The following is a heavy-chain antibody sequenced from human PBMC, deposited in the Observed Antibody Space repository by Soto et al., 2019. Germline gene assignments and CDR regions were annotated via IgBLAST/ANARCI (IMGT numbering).Heavy chain of an antibody. CDR2: IYYTGAT. CDR1: SGSISSGNW. V-gene: IGHV4-4*02. CDR3: ARVFSTGSGWMYYVDF. Sequence: QVQLQESGPGLVESSGTLSLTCEVSSGSISSGNWWSWVRQPPGKGLEWIGEIYYTGATNYNPSHKSRVNITIDKSKDEFSLNLRSATAADTAVYYCARVFSTGSGWMYYVDFWGQGILVSVSS. J-gene: IGHJ4*02. D-gene: IGHD1-1*01.